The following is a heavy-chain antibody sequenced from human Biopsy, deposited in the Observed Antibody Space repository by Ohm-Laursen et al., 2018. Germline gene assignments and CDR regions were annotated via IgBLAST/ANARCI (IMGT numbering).Heavy chain of an antibody. D-gene: IGHD2/OR15-2a*01. CDR1: GFTFSSYG. V-gene: IGHV3-7*01. Sequence: SLRLSCAASGFTFSSYGMHWVRQAPGKGLEWVANIKRDGSQSNHADSVKGRFTISRDNAKNSLYLQMNSLRAEDTAVYYCTRDTTYYAGTTYYDALDVWGQGTTVTVSS. CDR3: TRDTTYYAGTTYYDALDV. J-gene: IGHJ3*01. CDR2: IKRDGSQS.